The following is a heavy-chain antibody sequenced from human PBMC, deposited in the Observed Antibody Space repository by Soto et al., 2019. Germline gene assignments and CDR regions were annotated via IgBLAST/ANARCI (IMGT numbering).Heavy chain of an antibody. CDR3: ADSTMVRGTSDY. Sequence: GGSLRLSCAASGFTFSSYAMHWVRQAPGKGLEWVAVISYDGSNKYYADSVKGRFTISRDNSKNTLYLQMNSLRAEDTAVYYCADSTMVRGTSDYWGQGTLVTVSS. J-gene: IGHJ4*02. CDR1: GFTFSSYA. V-gene: IGHV3-30-3*01. CDR2: ISYDGSNK. D-gene: IGHD3-10*01.